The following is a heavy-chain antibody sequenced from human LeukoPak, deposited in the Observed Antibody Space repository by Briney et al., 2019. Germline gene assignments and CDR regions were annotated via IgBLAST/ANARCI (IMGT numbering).Heavy chain of an antibody. CDR2: IYHTGTT. Sequence: SETLSLTCAVYGGSFSGYYWGWIRQPPGKGLEWIGIIYHTGTTYYNSSLKSRVTISVDTSKNQFSLKLSSVTAADTAVYYCARDLKGQYQDAFDIWGQGTMVTVSS. J-gene: IGHJ3*02. V-gene: IGHV4-34*01. D-gene: IGHD2-2*01. CDR3: ARDLKGQYQDAFDI. CDR1: GGSFSGYY.